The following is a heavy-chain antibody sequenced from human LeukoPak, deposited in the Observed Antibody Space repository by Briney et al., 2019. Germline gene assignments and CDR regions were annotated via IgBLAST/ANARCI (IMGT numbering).Heavy chain of an antibody. CDR1: GGTFISYA. D-gene: IGHD3-3*01. V-gene: IGHV1-69*05. CDR3: AKRGFLEWFPYYFDY. CDR2: IIPIFGTA. Sequence: VKVSCKASGGTFISYAISWVRQAPGQGLEWMGRIIPIFGTANYAQKFQGRVTITTDESTSTAYMELSSLRSEDTAVYYCAKRGFLEWFPYYFDYWGQGTLVTVSS. J-gene: IGHJ4*02.